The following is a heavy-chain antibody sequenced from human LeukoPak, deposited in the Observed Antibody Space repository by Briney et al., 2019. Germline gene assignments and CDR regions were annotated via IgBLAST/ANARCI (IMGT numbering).Heavy chain of an antibody. D-gene: IGHD3-22*01. V-gene: IGHV1-69*04. CDR1: GGTFSSYA. CDR3: ARGQTYYYDSSGYYRTDYFDY. CDR2: IIPILGIA. J-gene: IGHJ4*02. Sequence: ASVKVSCKASGGTFSSYAISWVRQAPGQGLEWMGRIIPILGIANYAQKFQGRVTITADKSTSTAYMELSSLRSKDTAVYYCARGQTYYYDSSGYYRTDYFDYWGQGTLVTVSS.